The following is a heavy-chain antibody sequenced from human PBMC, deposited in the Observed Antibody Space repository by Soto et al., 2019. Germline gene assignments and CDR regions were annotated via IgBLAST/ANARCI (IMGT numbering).Heavy chain of an antibody. J-gene: IGHJ4*02. CDR3: ARVNGGDYFDY. CDR1: GGSISRGDYY. CDR2: IYYSGST. D-gene: IGHD4-17*01. Sequence: SETLSLTCTVSGGSISRGDYYWSWIRQPPGKGLEWIGYIYYSGSTYYNPSLKSRVTISVDTSKNQFSLKLSSVTAADTAVYYCARVNGGDYFDYWGQGTLVTVSS. V-gene: IGHV4-30-4*01.